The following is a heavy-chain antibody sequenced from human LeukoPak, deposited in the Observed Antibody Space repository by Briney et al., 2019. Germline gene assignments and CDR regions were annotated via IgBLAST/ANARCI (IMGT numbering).Heavy chain of an antibody. CDR2: ISYDGSNK. V-gene: IGHV3-30-3*01. D-gene: IGHD3-10*01. J-gene: IGHJ5*02. Sequence: GGSLRLSCAASGFTFSSYAMHWVRQAPGKGLEWVAVISYDGSNKYYADSVKGRFTISRDNSKNTLYLQMNSLRAEDTAVYYCARDPRPYYGSGRRFGWFDPWGQGTLVTVSS. CDR3: ARDPRPYYGSGRRFGWFDP. CDR1: GFTFSSYA.